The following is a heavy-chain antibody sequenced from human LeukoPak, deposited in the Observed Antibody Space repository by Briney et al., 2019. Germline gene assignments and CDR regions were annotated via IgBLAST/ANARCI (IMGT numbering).Heavy chain of an antibody. CDR3: ATVERPSTRLPGVAAAGTSYFFDC. Sequence: GESLRLSCVASGFTFTDHPMNWVRQAPGKGLEWISYIGGDGIAFYADSVKGRFTASKDDARKSMYLQMNSLRVEDTAIYYCATVERPSTRLPGVAAAGTSYFFDCWGQGTLVTVSS. V-gene: IGHV3-69-1*01. CDR1: GFTFTDHP. D-gene: IGHD6-13*01. CDR2: IGGDGIA. J-gene: IGHJ4*02.